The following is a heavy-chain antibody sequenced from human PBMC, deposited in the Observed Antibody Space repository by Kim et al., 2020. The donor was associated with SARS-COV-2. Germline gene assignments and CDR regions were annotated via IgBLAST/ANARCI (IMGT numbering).Heavy chain of an antibody. D-gene: IGHD2-21*01. CDR1: GFTFSSYA. Sequence: GGSLRLSCAASGFTFSSYAMIWVRQAPGKGLEWVSSISGSGGNTYYTDSVKGRFTVSRDNSKNTLYLQMNSLRVEDTAVYYCATKVVIATDYWGQGTLVTVSS. CDR3: ATKVVIATDY. J-gene: IGHJ4*02. CDR2: ISGSGGNT. V-gene: IGHV3-23*01.